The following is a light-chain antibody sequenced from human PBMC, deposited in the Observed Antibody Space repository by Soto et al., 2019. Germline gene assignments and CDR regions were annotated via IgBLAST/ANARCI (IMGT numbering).Light chain of an antibody. V-gene: IGKV1-5*01. CDR1: QSISSW. Sequence: DIQMTQSPSTLSASVGDRVTITCRASQSISSWLAWYQQKPGKAPKLLIYDASSLESGVPSRFSGSGSATEFPLTNSRLQPEDFATYCRQQYNTSGQGTQVPIK. CDR3: QQYNT. CDR2: DAS. J-gene: IGKJ1*01.